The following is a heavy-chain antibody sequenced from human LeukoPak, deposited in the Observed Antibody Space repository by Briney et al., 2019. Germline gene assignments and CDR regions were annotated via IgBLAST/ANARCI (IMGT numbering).Heavy chain of an antibody. V-gene: IGHV5-51*01. D-gene: IGHD6-13*01. Sequence: KSGESLKISCKGSGYSFTSYWIAWVRQLPGKGLEWMGIIYPGDSDTRYSPSFQGQVTISADKSISTAYLQWSSLKASDTALYYCARGKQQLVELDYWGQGTLVTVSS. CDR2: IYPGDSDT. J-gene: IGHJ4*02. CDR1: GYSFTSYW. CDR3: ARGKQQLVELDY.